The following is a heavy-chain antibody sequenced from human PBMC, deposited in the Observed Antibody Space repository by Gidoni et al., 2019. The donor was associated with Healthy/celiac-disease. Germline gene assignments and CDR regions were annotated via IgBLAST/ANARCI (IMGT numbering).Heavy chain of an antibody. D-gene: IGHD2-21*02. CDR1: GFTLSKYV. J-gene: IGHJ4*02. CDR3: AKGALGGNSDLDY. CDR2: ISGSGGTT. Sequence: EVQLLESGGGLIQPGGSLRLSCAASGFTLSKYVMNGVRQVPGKGVEWVSAISGSGGTTYYADSVKGRFTISRDNSKNTLYLQMNSLRAEDTAVYYCAKGALGGNSDLDYWGQGTLVTVSS. V-gene: IGHV3-23*01.